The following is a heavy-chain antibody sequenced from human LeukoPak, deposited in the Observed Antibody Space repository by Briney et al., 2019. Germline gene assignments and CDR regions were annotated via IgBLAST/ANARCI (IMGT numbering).Heavy chain of an antibody. J-gene: IGHJ4*02. CDR1: GFTFSSYA. Sequence: GGSLRLSCAASGFTFSSYAMHWVRQAPGKGLEWVAVISYDGSNKYYADSVKGRFTISRDNSKNTLYLQMNSLRAEDTAVYYCARSWEVAGEFDYWGQGTLVTVSS. CDR2: ISYDGSNK. V-gene: IGHV3-30*04. D-gene: IGHD6-19*01. CDR3: ARSWEVAGEFDY.